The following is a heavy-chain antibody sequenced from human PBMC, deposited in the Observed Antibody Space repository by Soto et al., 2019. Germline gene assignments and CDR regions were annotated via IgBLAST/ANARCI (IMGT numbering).Heavy chain of an antibody. CDR1: GFTFSSYG. CDR3: ARETGDSRSWYLPDGVY. CDR2: IWYDGSNK. Sequence: GGAQRLSCAASGFTFSSYGMHWVRQAPGKGLEWVAVIWYDGSNKYYADSVKGRFTISRDNSKNTLYLQMNSLRAEDTALYYCARETGDSRSWYLPDGVYGGKGNMVTVSA. V-gene: IGHV3-33*01. J-gene: IGHJ4*02. D-gene: IGHD6-13*01.